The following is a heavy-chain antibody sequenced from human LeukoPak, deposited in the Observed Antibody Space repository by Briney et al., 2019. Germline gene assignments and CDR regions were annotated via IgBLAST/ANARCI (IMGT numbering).Heavy chain of an antibody. V-gene: IGHV1-24*01. J-gene: IGHJ4*02. D-gene: IGHD3-3*01. CDR2: FDPEEAKM. CDR3: TTRSGDFWSGFVN. CDR1: GNSLSELS. Sequence: ASVTVSCKVSGNSLSELSIQWVRQAPGKGLECMGGFDPEEAKMVYAQNLQGRATMTEDTSTQTAYMELSGLTSDDTAVYYCTTRSGDFWSGFVNWGQGTPVTVSS.